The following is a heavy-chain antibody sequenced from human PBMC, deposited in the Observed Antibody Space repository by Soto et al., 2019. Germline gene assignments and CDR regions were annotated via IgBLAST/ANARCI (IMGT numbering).Heavy chain of an antibody. CDR1: GFTFTSSA. Sequence: GASVKVSCKASGFTFTSSAVQWVRQARGQRLEWIGWIVVGSGNTNYAQKFQERVTITRDMSTSTAYMELSSLRSEDTAVYYCARDNPYWGAWVYDSSGYYLLPDYWGQGTLVPVSS. CDR2: IVVGSGNT. D-gene: IGHD3-22*01. V-gene: IGHV1-58*01. J-gene: IGHJ4*02. CDR3: ARDNPYWGAWVYDSSGYYLLPDY.